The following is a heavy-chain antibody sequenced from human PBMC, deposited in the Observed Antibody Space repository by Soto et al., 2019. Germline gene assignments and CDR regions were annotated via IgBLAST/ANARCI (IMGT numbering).Heavy chain of an antibody. CDR2: INAGNGNT. Sequence: ASVKVSCKASGYTFTIAAMHWFVRSAGQRPEWMGWINAGNGNTKYSQKFQGRVTITRDISASTVYMELSSLRSDDTAVYYCARANSGDDDEFDYWGQGTPVTVSS. V-gene: IGHV1-3*01. J-gene: IGHJ4*02. D-gene: IGHD5-12*01. CDR3: ARANSGDDDEFDY. CDR1: GYTFTIAA.